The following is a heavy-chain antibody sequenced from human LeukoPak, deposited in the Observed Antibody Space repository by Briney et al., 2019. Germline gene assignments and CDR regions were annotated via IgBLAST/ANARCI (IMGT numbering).Heavy chain of an antibody. J-gene: IGHJ4*02. V-gene: IGHV3-33*01. D-gene: IGHD3-22*01. CDR3: ATKAGDYYYDSSGQTLDY. CDR2: IWYDGSNK. CDR1: GFTFSSYG. Sequence: PGGSLRLSCVASGFTFSSYGMHWVRQAPGKGLEWVAVIWYDGSNKYYADSVKGRFTISRDNSKNTLYLQMNSLRAEDTAVYYCATKAGDYYYDSSGQTLDYWGQGTLVTVSS.